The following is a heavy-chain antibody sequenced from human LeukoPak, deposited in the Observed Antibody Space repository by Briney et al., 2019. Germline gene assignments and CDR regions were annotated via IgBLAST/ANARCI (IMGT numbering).Heavy chain of an antibody. CDR1: GGSFSGYY. Sequence: LSLTCAVYGGSFSGYYWSWIRQPPGKGLEWVSYISSSGSTIYYADSVKGRFTISRDNAKNSLYLQMNSLRAEDTAVYYCATVTGPYDAFDIWGQGTMVTVSS. J-gene: IGHJ3*02. CDR2: ISSSGSTI. V-gene: IGHV3-11*01. CDR3: ATVTGPYDAFDI. D-gene: IGHD1-14*01.